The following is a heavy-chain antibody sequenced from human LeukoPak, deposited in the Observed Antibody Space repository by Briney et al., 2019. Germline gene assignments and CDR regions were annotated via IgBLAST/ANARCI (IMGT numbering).Heavy chain of an antibody. CDR2: INPNSGGT. CDR1: GYTFTGYY. V-gene: IGHV1-2*02. J-gene: IGHJ4*02. D-gene: IGHD1-26*01. CDR3: ARVRGRYYYLGY. Sequence: ASVKVSCKASGYTFTGYYMHWVRQAPGQGLEWMGWINPNSGGTNYAQKFQGRVTMTRDTSISTAYMELSRLRSDDTAVCYCARVRGRYYYLGYWGQGTLVTVSS.